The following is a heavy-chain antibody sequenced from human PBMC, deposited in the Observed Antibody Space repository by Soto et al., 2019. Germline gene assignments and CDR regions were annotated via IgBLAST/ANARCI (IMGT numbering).Heavy chain of an antibody. J-gene: IGHJ6*02. CDR1: GGSMNDFY. D-gene: IGHD3-10*01. V-gene: IGHV4-59*01. Sequence: SETLSLTCTVSGGSMNDFYWSWIRQPPGKGLEWIGHIYHIGSTTYTPSLKSRVTISVDTSKNQFSLKLTYVTAADTAVYYCARVYYYGSGSYGMDVWGQGTTVTVSS. CDR2: IYHIGST. CDR3: ARVYYYGSGSYGMDV.